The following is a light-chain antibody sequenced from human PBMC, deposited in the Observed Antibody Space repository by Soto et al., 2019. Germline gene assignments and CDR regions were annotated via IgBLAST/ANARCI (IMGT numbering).Light chain of an antibody. Sequence: QSVLTQPASVSGSPGQSITISCAGTRDDIGAYDYVSWYQQHPGNAPKLLVYEVTNRPSGVSDRFSGSKSGNTASLTISGGQAEDEADYYCNSYTNSSAVVFGGGTKVTVL. CDR2: EVT. J-gene: IGLJ2*01. CDR3: NSYTNSSAVV. CDR1: RDDIGAYDY. V-gene: IGLV2-14*01.